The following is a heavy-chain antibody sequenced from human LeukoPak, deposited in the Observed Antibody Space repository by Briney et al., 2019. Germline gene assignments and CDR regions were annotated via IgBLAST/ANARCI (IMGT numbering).Heavy chain of an antibody. V-gene: IGHV3-21*01. CDR1: GFTFSSYS. Sequence: KPGGSLRLSCAASGFTFSSYSMNWVRQAPGKGLEWVSSISSSSSYIYYADSVKGRFTISRDNAKNSLYLQMNSLRAEDTAVYYCARAPEWWTMVRALNDYRGQGTLVTVSS. CDR3: ARAPEWWTMVRALNDY. J-gene: IGHJ4*02. D-gene: IGHD3-10*01. CDR2: ISSSSSYI.